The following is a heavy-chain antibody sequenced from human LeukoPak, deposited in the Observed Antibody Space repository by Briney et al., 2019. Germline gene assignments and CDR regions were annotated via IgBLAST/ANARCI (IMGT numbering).Heavy chain of an antibody. D-gene: IGHD6-13*01. CDR3: GRDGGSNWGGGSDY. J-gene: IGHJ4*02. CDR1: GYTFTDYS. V-gene: IGHV1-2*02. Sequence: GASVKVSCKASGYTFTDYSLHWVRQGQAPGQGLEWMGWINPNNGDTNYAQKFKGRVTLTRDTSINTVYMEMNSLTSDDTAVYYWGRDGGSNWGGGSDYWGQGTLVTVSS. CDR2: INPNNGDT.